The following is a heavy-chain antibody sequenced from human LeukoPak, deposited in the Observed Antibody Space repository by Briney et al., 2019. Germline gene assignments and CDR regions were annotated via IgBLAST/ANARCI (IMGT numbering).Heavy chain of an antibody. CDR1: GLTVTSNY. D-gene: IGHD4-17*01. Sequence: GGSLRLSCAASGLTVTSNYMNWVRQAPGKGLEWVSVIFHGGATDYAGSVKGRVTISTDNFKNTVFLQMNSLRAEDTALYYCTRGPGDYGAYVDYWGQGTLVTVSS. J-gene: IGHJ4*02. V-gene: IGHV3-53*01. CDR3: TRGPGDYGAYVDY. CDR2: IFHGGAT.